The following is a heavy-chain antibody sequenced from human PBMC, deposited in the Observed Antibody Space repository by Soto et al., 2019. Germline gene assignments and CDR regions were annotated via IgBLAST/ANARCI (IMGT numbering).Heavy chain of an antibody. CDR2: IYYSGAT. D-gene: IGHD3-16*02. V-gene: IGHV4-59*01. CDR3: ARETHAFGGIIVIDD. Sequence: SETLSLTCSVSGGSISTYYWSWIRQSPGKGLEWIGYIYYSGATDYNPSLKSRVTLSLDPSKNQFSLKLSSVSAADTAVYYCARETHAFGGIIVIDDWGQGTQVTVSS. CDR1: GGSISTYY. J-gene: IGHJ4*02.